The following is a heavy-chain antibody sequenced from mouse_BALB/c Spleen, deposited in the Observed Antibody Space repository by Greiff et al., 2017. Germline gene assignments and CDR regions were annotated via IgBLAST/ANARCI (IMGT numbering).Heavy chain of an antibody. V-gene: IGHV3-2*02. D-gene: IGHD2-14*01. CDR1: GYSITSDYA. CDR2: ISYSGST. Sequence: EVQLQQSGPGLVKPSQSLSLTCTVTGYSITSDYAWNWIRQFPGNKLEWMGYISYSGSTSYNPSLKSRISITRDTSKNQFFLQLNSVTTEDTATYYCARGRYPLGFAYWGQGTLVTVSA. CDR3: ARGRYPLGFAY. J-gene: IGHJ3*01.